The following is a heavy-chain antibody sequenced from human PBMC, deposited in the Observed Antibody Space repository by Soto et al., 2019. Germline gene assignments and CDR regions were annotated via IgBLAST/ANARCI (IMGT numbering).Heavy chain of an antibody. CDR3: ARVPWMTSGSSENFDF. CDR2: ISGSGGST. Sequence: PGGSLRLSCAASGFTFSSYAMSWVRQAPGKGLEWVSAISGSGGSTYYADSVKGRFTISRDNSKNTLYLQMNSLRAEDTAVYYCARVPWMTSGSSENFDFWGQGTLVTGSS. V-gene: IGHV3-23*01. J-gene: IGHJ4*02. CDR1: GFTFSSYA. D-gene: IGHD1-26*01.